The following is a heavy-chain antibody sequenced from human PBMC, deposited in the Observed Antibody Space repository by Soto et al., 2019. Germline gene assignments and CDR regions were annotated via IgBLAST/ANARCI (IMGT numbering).Heavy chain of an antibody. CDR1: GYTFTNYG. CDR2: INVYNGNT. CDR3: ARILGSNYKWFDP. V-gene: IGHV1-18*01. Sequence: QVQLVQSGAEVKKPGASVKVSCKASGYTFTNYGISWVRQAPGQGPEWMGWINVYNGNTNYAQKIQGRVTMTTDTSTSTAYMELRSLTSDDTAVYYCARILGSNYKWFDPWGQGTLVTGSS. D-gene: IGHD2-15*01. J-gene: IGHJ5*02.